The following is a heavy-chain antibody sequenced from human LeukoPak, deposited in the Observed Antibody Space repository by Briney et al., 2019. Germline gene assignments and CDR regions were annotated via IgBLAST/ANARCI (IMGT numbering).Heavy chain of an antibody. J-gene: IGHJ4*02. Sequence: GGSLRLSCAASGFTFSDYYMSWIRQAPGKGLEWVSYISSGGSTIYYADSVKGRFTISRDNAKNSLYLQMNSLRAEDTAVYYCARDQLTTVTPIWGQGTLVTVSS. CDR2: ISSGGSTI. CDR3: ARDQLTTVTPI. V-gene: IGHV3-11*01. CDR1: GFTFSDYY. D-gene: IGHD4-17*01.